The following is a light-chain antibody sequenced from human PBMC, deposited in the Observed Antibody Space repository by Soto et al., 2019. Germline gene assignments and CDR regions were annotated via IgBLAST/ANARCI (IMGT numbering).Light chain of an antibody. V-gene: IGKV1-39*01. J-gene: IGKJ2*01. CDR3: QQSFSTRLMYT. CDR2: LAS. CDR1: QSISTY. Sequence: DIQMTQSPSSLSASVGDRVTITCRASQSISTYLNWYQQRPGKAPRLLFYLASSLQSGVPSRFSGSGPGTAFSLTISSLQPEDFATYYCQQSFSTRLMYTFGQGTTLEI.